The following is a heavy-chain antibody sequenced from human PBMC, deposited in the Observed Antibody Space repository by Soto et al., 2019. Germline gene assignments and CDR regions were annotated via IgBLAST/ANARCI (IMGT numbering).Heavy chain of an antibody. D-gene: IGHD3-10*01. J-gene: IGHJ4*02. CDR2: INHSGNT. CDR3: ARLVYDTRLNYMYFDF. Sequence: KTSETLSLTCAVYGGSFSGYYWSWIRQPPGKGLEWIGEINHSGNTNYNPSLKSRVTISVDTSKNQLFLKLTSVTAADTAIYSCARLVYDTRLNYMYFDFWGQGALVTVSS. CDR1: GGSFSGYY. V-gene: IGHV4-34*01.